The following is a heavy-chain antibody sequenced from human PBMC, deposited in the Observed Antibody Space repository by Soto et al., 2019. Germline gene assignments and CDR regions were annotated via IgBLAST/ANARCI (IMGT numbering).Heavy chain of an antibody. CDR1: GFTFSSYA. J-gene: IGHJ5*02. CDR2: ISGSGDSI. V-gene: IGHV3-23*01. Sequence: EVQVLESGGDLVQPGGSLRLSCAASGFTFSSYAMTWVRQAPGKGLEWVSTISGSGDSIYYADSVKGRFTISRDNSKNTLYLQMNRLRADDWAVYYCSTGRQRGSWGQGTLVIVSS. D-gene: IGHD7-27*01. CDR3: STGRQRGS.